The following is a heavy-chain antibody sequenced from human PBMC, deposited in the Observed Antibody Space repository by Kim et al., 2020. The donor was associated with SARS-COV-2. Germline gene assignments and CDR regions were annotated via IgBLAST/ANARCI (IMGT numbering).Heavy chain of an antibody. D-gene: IGHD6-13*01. CDR3: ARTRPQQLNSVYYYYGMDV. CDR2: ISYDGSNK. CDR1: GFTFSSYA. J-gene: IGHJ6*02. V-gene: IGHV3-30-3*01. Sequence: GGSLRLSCAASGFTFSSYAMHWVRQAPGKGLEGVAVISYDGSNKYYADSVKGRFTISRDNSKNTLYLQMNSLRAEDTAVYYCARTRPQQLNSVYYYYGMDVWGQGATVTVSS.